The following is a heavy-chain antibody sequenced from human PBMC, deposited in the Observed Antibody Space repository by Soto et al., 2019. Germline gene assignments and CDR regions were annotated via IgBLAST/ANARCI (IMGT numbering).Heavy chain of an antibody. CDR1: GGSISTYY. CDR2: IYYTGST. J-gene: IGHJ5*02. CDR3: ARHQKGLLAWFDP. D-gene: IGHD1-26*01. V-gene: IGHV4-59*08. Sequence: SETLSLTCTVSGGSISTYYWSWIRQSPGKGLEWIGYIYYTGSTNYNPSLKSRVTISVDTSKNQFSLKVNSVAAADTAVYFCARHQKGLLAWFDPWGQGTLVTVSS.